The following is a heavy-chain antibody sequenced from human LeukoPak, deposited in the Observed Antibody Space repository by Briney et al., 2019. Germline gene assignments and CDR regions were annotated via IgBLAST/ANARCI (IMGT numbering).Heavy chain of an antibody. CDR3: ARDPDIVVVPAATARDV. J-gene: IGHJ6*04. CDR2: ISSSSSYI. CDR1: GFTFSSYS. Sequence: GGSLRLSCAASGFTFSSYSMHWVRQAPGKGLEWVSSISSSSSYIYYADSVKGRFTISRDNAKNSLYLQMNSLRAEDTAVYYCARDPDIVVVPAATARDVWGKGTTVTVSS. V-gene: IGHV3-21*01. D-gene: IGHD2-2*01.